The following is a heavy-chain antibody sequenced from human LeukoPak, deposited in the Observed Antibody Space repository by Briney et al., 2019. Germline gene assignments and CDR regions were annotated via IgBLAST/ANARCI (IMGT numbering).Heavy chain of an antibody. Sequence: GASVKVSCKASGYTFTGYYTHWVREAPGQGLEWMGWINPNSGGTNYAQKLQGRVTMTRDTSISTANTELSRLRPDDTAVHDCARVVKSPGYSSSWYSYWGQGTLVTVSA. D-gene: IGHD6-13*01. CDR2: INPNSGGT. CDR3: ARVVKSPGYSSSWYSY. V-gene: IGHV1-2*02. J-gene: IGHJ4*02. CDR1: GYTFTGYY.